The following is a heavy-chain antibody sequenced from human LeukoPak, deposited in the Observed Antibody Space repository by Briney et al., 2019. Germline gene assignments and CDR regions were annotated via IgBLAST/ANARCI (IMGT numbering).Heavy chain of an antibody. CDR2: IKPSGDNT. CDR1: GYSFTNYN. Sequence: ASVTVSCKTSGYSFTNYNLHWVRQAPGQRLEWMGIIKPSGDNTNNAQKFQGRVTMTSDTSTSTVYMELSSLKFEDTAVYYCARVRDGYNDAYDFWGQGTMVTVTS. CDR3: ARVRDGYNDAYDF. V-gene: IGHV1-46*01. D-gene: IGHD5-24*01. J-gene: IGHJ3*01.